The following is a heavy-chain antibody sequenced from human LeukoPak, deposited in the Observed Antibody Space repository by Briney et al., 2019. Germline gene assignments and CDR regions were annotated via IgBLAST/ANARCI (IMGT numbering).Heavy chain of an antibody. CDR1: GDSISSYY. V-gene: IGHV4-4*07. D-gene: IGHD6-19*01. Sequence: PSEPLSLPGTVSGDSISSYYWNWIRKPAGKALQWIGRIYTSGSPNYNPSLQSRVTMSVDTSKNQFSLKLTSVTAADTAVYYCARDSGSRGWLIDYWGQGTLVTVSS. CDR3: ARDSGSRGWLIDY. CDR2: IYTSGSP. J-gene: IGHJ4*02.